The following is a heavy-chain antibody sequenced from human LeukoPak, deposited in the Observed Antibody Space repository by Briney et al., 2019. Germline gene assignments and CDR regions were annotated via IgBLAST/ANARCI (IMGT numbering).Heavy chain of an antibody. D-gene: IGHD1-26*01. J-gene: IGHJ3*02. CDR3: ARGGSGSYRLDAFDI. CDR1: GGSIGSGGYS. V-gene: IGHV4-30-2*01. CDR2: IYHSGST. Sequence: SETLSLACAVSGGSIGSGGYSWSWIRQPPGTGLEWIGYIYHSGSTYYNPSLKSRVTISVDRSKNQFSLKLSSVTAADTAVYYCARGGSGSYRLDAFDIWGQGTMVTVSS.